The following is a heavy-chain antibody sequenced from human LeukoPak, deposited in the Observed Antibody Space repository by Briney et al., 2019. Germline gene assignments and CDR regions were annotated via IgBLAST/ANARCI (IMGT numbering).Heavy chain of an antibody. CDR2: IYYSGST. CDR1: GGSISSYY. CDR3: ARSLLGAVAGIDY. V-gene: IGHV4-59*01. Sequence: PSETLSLTCTVSGGSISSYYWSWIRQPPGKGLEWIGYIYYSGSTNYNPSLKSRVTISVDTSKNQFSLKLSSVTAADTAVYYCARSLLGAVAGIDYWGQGTLVTVSS. J-gene: IGHJ4*02. D-gene: IGHD6-19*01.